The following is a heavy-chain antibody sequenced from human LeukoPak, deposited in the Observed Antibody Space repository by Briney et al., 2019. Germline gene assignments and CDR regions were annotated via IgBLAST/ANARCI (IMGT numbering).Heavy chain of an antibody. J-gene: IGHJ4*02. CDR2: ISGSGGST. D-gene: IGHD1-26*01. V-gene: IGHV3-23*01. Sequence: GGSLRLSCTASGIIFSSYAMSWVRQAPGKGLEWVSAISGSGGSTYYADSVKGRFTISRDNSKNTLYLQMNSLRAEDTAVYYCAKDWVVGATSPDYWGQGTLVTVSS. CDR3: AKDWVVGATSPDY. CDR1: GIIFSSYA.